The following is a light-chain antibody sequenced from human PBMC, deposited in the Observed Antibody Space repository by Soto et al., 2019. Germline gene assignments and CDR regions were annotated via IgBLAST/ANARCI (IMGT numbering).Light chain of an antibody. CDR1: SSDVGGYNY. J-gene: IGLJ2*01. CDR3: SSYTSSSTLGV. CDR2: EVS. Sequence: QSVLTQPASVSGSPGQSITISCTGTSSDVGGYNYVSWYQQHPGTAPKLMIYEVSNRPSGVSNRFSGSKSGNTASLTISGLQAEDEADYYCSSYTSSSTLGVFGGGTQLTVL. V-gene: IGLV2-14*01.